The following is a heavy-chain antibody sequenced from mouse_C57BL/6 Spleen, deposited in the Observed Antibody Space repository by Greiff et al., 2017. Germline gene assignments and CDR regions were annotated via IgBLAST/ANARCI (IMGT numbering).Heavy chain of an antibody. CDR3: AGLRGYFDY. Sequence: QVQLQQSGAELARPGASVKLSCKASGYTFTSYGISWVKQRTGQGLEWIGEIYPRSGNTYYNEKFKGKATLTADKSSSTAYMELRSLTSEDSAFYFCAGLRGYFDYWGQGTTLTVSS. J-gene: IGHJ2*01. V-gene: IGHV1-81*01. CDR1: GYTFTSYG. CDR2: IYPRSGNT. D-gene: IGHD1-1*01.